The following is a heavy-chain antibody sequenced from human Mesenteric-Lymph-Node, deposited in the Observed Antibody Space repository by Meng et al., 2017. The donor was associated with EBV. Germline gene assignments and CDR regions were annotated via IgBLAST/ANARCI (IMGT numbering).Heavy chain of an antibody. J-gene: IGHJ4*02. D-gene: IGHD4-17*01. CDR1: GGSFSDYY. V-gene: IGHV4-34*01. CDR2: VNHAGTT. Sequence: QVQLQEWGAGLLKPSGTLSLTCAVYGGSFSDYYWTWIRQPPGKGLEWIGEVNHAGTTIYNPSLESRVTISVDTSKNQFSLNLSSVTAADTAVYYCARVTVTGGYYFDYWGQGSLVTVSS. CDR3: ARVTVTGGYYFDY.